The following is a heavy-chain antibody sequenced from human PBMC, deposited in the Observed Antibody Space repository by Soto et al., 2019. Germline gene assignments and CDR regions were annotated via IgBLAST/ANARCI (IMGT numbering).Heavy chain of an antibody. J-gene: IGHJ5*02. CDR1: GYTFTSYG. CDR3: ARDRVVVVPAALEDWFDP. Sequence: QVQLVQSGAEVKKPGASVKVSCKASGYTFTSYGISWVRQAPGQGLEWMGWISAYNGNTNYAQKLQGRVTMTTDTSTSTAYMELRSLSSDDTAVYYCARDRVVVVPAALEDWFDPWGQGTLVTVSS. V-gene: IGHV1-18*01. D-gene: IGHD2-2*01. CDR2: ISAYNGNT.